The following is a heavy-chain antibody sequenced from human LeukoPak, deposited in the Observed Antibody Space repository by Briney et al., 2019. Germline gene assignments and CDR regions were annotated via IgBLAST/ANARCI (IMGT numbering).Heavy chain of an antibody. V-gene: IGHV3-23*01. CDR2: ISPSGDIT. J-gene: IGHJ4*02. CDR1: GFTFSTYG. Sequence: PGGSLRLSCAASGFTFSTYGMNWVRQAPGKGLEWVSGISPSGDITYYADSVMGRFSISRDNPKSTVSLQMSSLRAEDTAVYYCAKRGVYYDILTGQFEYWGQGTLVTVSS. D-gene: IGHD3-9*01. CDR3: AKRGVYYDILTGQFEY.